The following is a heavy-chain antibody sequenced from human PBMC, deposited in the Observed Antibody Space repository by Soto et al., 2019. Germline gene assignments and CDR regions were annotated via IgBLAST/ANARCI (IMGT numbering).Heavy chain of an antibody. V-gene: IGHV3-23*01. D-gene: IGHD3-10*01. J-gene: IGHJ6*02. Sequence: PGGSLRLSCAASGFTFSSYAMSCVRQAPGKGLEWVSAISGSGGSTYYADSVKGRFTISRDNSKNTLYLQMNSLRAEDTAVYYCAKDSGYYYGMDVWGQGTTVTVSS. CDR3: AKDSGYYYGMDV. CDR2: ISGSGGST. CDR1: GFTFSSYA.